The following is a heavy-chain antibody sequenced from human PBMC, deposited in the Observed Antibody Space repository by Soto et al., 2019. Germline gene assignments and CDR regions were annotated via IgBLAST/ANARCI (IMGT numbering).Heavy chain of an antibody. Sequence: QVQLVESGGGVVQPGRSLRLSCAVSGFPLSDYGMHWVRQAPGKGLEWVAVIWYVESNKYYADSVKGRFTISRDNSKNTVYLQMSSLRVEDTAVYYCASERGSSYFDYWGQGTLVTVSS. CDR3: ASERGSSYFDY. D-gene: IGHD1-26*01. CDR2: IWYVESNK. J-gene: IGHJ4*02. CDR1: GFPLSDYG. V-gene: IGHV3-33*01.